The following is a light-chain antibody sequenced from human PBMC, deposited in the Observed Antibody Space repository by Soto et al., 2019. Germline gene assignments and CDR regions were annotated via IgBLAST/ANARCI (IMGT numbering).Light chain of an antibody. CDR2: KAS. CDR3: QQYNSYPWT. J-gene: IGKJ1*01. CDR1: QSFSTW. Sequence: DIQVTQSPSTLSASVGDRVTITCRASQSFSTWLAWYHQKPGKAPKLLIYKASSLESGVPSRFSGGGSGTEFTLTISSLQPDDFATYFCQQYNSYPWTFGQGTKVELK. V-gene: IGKV1-5*03.